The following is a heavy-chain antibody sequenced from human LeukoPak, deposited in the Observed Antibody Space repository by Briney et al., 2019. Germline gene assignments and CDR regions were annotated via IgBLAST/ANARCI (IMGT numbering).Heavy chain of an antibody. D-gene: IGHD2-21*01. J-gene: IGHJ4*02. Sequence: PGGSLRLSCAASGFTFSDYAMHWVRQAPGKGLEWVAVISKDGGDKYYPGSVRGRFTVSRDNSENTLYLQMNSLRTDDTAVYYCSRAPGNSAVAYYFDFWGQGTLVTVSS. CDR1: GFTFSDYA. V-gene: IGHV3-30-3*01. CDR3: SRAPGNSAVAYYFDF. CDR2: ISKDGGDK.